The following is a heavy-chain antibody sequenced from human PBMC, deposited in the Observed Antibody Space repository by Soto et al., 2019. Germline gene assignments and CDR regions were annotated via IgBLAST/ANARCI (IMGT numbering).Heavy chain of an antibody. CDR3: AKDAPQYPQNLYSSPNWFDP. V-gene: IGHV3-23*01. CDR1: GFTFSSYA. J-gene: IGHJ5*02. Sequence: GGSLRLSCAASGFTFSSYAMSWVRQAPGKGLEWVSAISGSGGSTYYADSVKGRFTISRDNSKNTLYLQMNSLRAEDTAVYYCAKDAPQYPQNLYSSPNWFDPWGQGTLVTVSS. D-gene: IGHD6-13*01. CDR2: ISGSGGST.